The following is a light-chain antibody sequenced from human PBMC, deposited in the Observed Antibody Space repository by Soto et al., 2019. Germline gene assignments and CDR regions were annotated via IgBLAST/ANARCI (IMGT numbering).Light chain of an antibody. V-gene: IGKV1-5*01. CDR1: QRISGW. Sequence: IHMTHSPYTLSASFWHTFTITSRASQRISGWLAWHQQKPGKAPKLLIYDASALKRGVPPRFSGSGSGTEFTLTISSLQPDDFATYYCQQYDSFSVTFGQGTKVDIK. CDR3: QQYDSFSVT. CDR2: DAS. J-gene: IGKJ1*01.